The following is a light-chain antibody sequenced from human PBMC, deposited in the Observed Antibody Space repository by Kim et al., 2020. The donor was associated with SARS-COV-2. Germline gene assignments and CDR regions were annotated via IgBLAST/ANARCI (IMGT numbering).Light chain of an antibody. CDR2: GAS. Sequence: ETVMTQSPATLSVSPGERATLSCRANESVSINLAWYQQKPGQAPRLLIYGASTRATGIPARFSGSGSGTEFTLTISSLQSEDFAVYHCQQYNNRYSLGQGTKLEI. CDR3: QQYNNRYS. V-gene: IGKV3D-15*01. J-gene: IGKJ2*03. CDR1: ESVSIN.